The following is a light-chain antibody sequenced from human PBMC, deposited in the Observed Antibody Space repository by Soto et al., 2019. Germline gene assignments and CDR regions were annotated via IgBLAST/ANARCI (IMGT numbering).Light chain of an antibody. CDR1: QTFNSDY. CDR3: QQYGSSPWT. V-gene: IGKV3-20*01. J-gene: IGKJ1*01. CDR2: ATS. Sequence: EIVLTQSPGTLSLSPGETATLSCRASQTFNSDYLAWFQQRPGQAPRLLIFATSRRATDIPDRFSGSGSGTDFTLTISRLEPEDFAVYYCQQYGSSPWTFGQGTKVDIK.